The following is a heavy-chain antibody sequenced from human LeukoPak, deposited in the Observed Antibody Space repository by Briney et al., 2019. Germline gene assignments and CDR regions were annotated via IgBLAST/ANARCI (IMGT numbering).Heavy chain of an antibody. CDR3: ARDPNGDYIGAFEI. D-gene: IGHD4-17*01. V-gene: IGHV3-23*01. CDR2: IRGGGGTT. CDR1: GFTFSTYA. J-gene: IGHJ3*02. Sequence: GGSLRLSCAASGFTFSTYAMMWLRQAPGKGLEWVSAIRGGGGTTFYADSVKGRFTISRDNSRNTLYLQMSSLRAEDTAIYYCARDPNGDYIGAFEIWGQGTLVTVSS.